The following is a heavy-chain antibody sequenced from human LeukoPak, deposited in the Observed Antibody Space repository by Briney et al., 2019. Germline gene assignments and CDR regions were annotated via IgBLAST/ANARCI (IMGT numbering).Heavy chain of an antibody. V-gene: IGHV3-23*01. CDR1: GFTFSSYG. D-gene: IGHD1-7*01. J-gene: IGHJ6*03. CDR3: AKDLELSPYYYYMDV. CDR2: ISGSGGST. Sequence: GGSLRLSCAASGFTFSSYGMSWVRQAPGKGLEWVSAISGSGGSTYYADSVKGRFTISRDNSKNTLYLQMNSLRAEDTAVYYCAKDLELSPYYYYMDVWGKGTTVTVSS.